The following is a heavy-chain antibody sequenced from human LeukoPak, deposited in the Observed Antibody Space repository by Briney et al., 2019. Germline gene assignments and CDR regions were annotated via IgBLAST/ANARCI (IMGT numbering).Heavy chain of an antibody. J-gene: IGHJ3*02. CDR1: GFTFSSYA. CDR2: ISGSGGST. CDR3: AKDGANYYGSGSYYNPSGDDAFDI. V-gene: IGHV3-23*01. Sequence: PGGSLRLSCAASGFTFSSYAMSWVRQAPGKGLEWVSAISGSGGSTYYADSVKGRFTISRDNSKNTLYLQVNSLRAEDTAVYYCAKDGANYYGSGSYYNPSGDDAFDIWGQGTMVTVSS. D-gene: IGHD3-10*01.